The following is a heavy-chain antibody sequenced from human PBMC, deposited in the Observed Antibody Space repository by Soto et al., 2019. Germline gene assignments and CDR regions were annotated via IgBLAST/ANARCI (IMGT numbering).Heavy chain of an antibody. CDR1: GGSISNSANF. CDR3: ARNVFGRATTSFDY. V-gene: IGHV4-39*01. Sequence: QLQLQESGPGLVKPSETLSLTCTVSGGSISNSANFWGYIRQPPGQGLEWIGSIFYRGTTYYSPSLGSRVTISVDTSNNQFARKLRSVTAADTAVYYCARNVFGRATTSFDYWGQGTLVAVSS. CDR2: IFYRGTT. D-gene: IGHD1-1*01. J-gene: IGHJ4*02.